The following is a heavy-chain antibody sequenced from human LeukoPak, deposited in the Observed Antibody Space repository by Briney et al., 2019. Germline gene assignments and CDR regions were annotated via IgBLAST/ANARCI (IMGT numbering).Heavy chain of an antibody. V-gene: IGHV4-59*08. Sequence: KSSETLSLTCTVSGGSISSYYWSWIRQPPGKGLKWIGYIYYSGSTNYNPSLKSRVTISVDTSKNQFSLKLSSVTAADTAVYYCARHPTYSNHEPYYFDYWGQGTLVTVSS. J-gene: IGHJ4*02. D-gene: IGHD4-11*01. CDR2: IYYSGST. CDR3: ARHPTYSNHEPYYFDY. CDR1: GGSISSYY.